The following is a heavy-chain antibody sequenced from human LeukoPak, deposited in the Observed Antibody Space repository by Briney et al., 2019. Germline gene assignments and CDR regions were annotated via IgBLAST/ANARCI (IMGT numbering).Heavy chain of an antibody. J-gene: IGHJ6*03. CDR3: ARPSGGWYYYFMDV. Sequence: ASVKVSCKASGYTFTSYHINWVRQATGQGLEWMGWMNPNSGDTGYAQKFRGRVTMTSNDSISTAYMELSSLRSEDTAVYYCARPSGGWYYYFMDVWGKGTTVTLSS. V-gene: IGHV1-8*01. CDR1: GYTFTSYH. D-gene: IGHD3-10*01. CDR2: MNPNSGDT.